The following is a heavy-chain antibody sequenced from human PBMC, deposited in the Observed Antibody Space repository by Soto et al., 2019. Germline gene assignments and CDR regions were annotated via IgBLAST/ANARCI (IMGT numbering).Heavy chain of an antibody. J-gene: IGHJ4*02. V-gene: IGHV4-4*02. D-gene: IGHD3-10*01. CDR2: IYHSGST. Sequence: QMQLQESGPGLVKPSGTLSLTCAVSSGSIRSSNWWSWVRQPPGKGLEWIGEIYHSGSTNYNPTLKIQVTISVEKTKNEFSLNNSTVTAAGTDVYYGAGVYRAGSQNGGYYFYYWGQGTLVTGSS. CDR1: SGSIRSSNW. CDR3: AGVYRAGSQNGGYYFYY.